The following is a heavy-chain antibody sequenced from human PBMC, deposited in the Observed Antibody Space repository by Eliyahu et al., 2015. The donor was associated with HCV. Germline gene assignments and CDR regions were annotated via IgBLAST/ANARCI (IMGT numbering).Heavy chain of an antibody. CDR1: GYTXTSYY. J-gene: IGHJ4*02. CDR3: ARALAFGGYSGYDLLKFDY. CDR2: INPSGGST. V-gene: IGHV1-46*01. Sequence: QVQLVQSGAEVKKPGASVKVSCKASGYTXTSYYMHWVRQAPGQGLEWMGIINPSGGSTSYAQKFQGRVTMTRDTSTSTVYMELSSLRSEDTAVYYCARALAFGGYSGYDLLKFDYWGQGTLVTVSS. D-gene: IGHD5-12*01.